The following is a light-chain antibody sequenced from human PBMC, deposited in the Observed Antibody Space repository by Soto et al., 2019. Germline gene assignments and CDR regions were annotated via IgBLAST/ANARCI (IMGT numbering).Light chain of an antibody. J-gene: IGLJ3*02. Sequence: QTVLTQPPSASASLGASVTLTCTVSSGNSNYKVDWFQQRPGKGPRFVMRVGTGGIVGSRGDGIPDRFSVSGSGLIRNLTIKNIQEEDESDYYCGADHGSGKNSVYWVFGGGTKLTVL. V-gene: IGLV9-49*01. CDR3: GADHGSGKNSVYWV. CDR2: VGTGGIVG. CDR1: SGNSNYK.